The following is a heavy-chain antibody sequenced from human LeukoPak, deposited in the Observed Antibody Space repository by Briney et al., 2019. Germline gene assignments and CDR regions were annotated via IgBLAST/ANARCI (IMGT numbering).Heavy chain of an antibody. CDR3: ARVGGSGSFDS. CDR2: IKQDGSEK. Sequence: GGSLRLSCAASGFTFSSYSMNWVRQAPGKGLEWVANIKQDGSEKYYVDSVKGRFTISRDNSKNTLYLQMGSLRAEDMAVYYCARVGGSGSFDSWGQGTLVSVSS. V-gene: IGHV3-7*01. D-gene: IGHD6-19*01. J-gene: IGHJ4*02. CDR1: GFTFSSYS.